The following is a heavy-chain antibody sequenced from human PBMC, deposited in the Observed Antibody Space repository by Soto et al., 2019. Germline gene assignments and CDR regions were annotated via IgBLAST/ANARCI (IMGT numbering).Heavy chain of an antibody. CDR1: GFTFSSYS. V-gene: IGHV3-21*01. Sequence: GGSLRLSCAASGFTFSSYSMNWVRQAPGKGLEWVSSISSSSSYIYYADSVKGRFTISRDNAKNSLYLQMNSLRAEDTAVYYCARDRYYDILTGPRWFDPWGQGTLVTVSS. CDR3: ARDRYYDILTGPRWFDP. J-gene: IGHJ5*02. CDR2: ISSSSSYI. D-gene: IGHD3-9*01.